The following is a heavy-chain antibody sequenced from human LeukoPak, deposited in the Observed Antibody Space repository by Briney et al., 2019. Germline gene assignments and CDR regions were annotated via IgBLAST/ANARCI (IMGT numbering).Heavy chain of an antibody. CDR3: TREYSAHSDF. D-gene: IGHD4-11*01. Sequence: SETLSLTCTVSGGSISTNNYYWNWIRQPPEQGLEWIGSIHYTGSAWYSPSLESRVTISVDTSKNQFSLRLNSVTAADTAVYFCTREYSAHSDFWGQGALVTVSS. CDR1: GGSISTNNYY. V-gene: IGHV4-39*02. J-gene: IGHJ4*02. CDR2: IHYTGSA.